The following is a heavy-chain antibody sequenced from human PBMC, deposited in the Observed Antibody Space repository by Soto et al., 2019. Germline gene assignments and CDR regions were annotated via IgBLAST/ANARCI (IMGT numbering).Heavy chain of an antibody. J-gene: IGHJ2*01. CDR2: ISYDGSNK. D-gene: IGHD3-22*01. V-gene: IGHV3-30*18. CDR3: AKDDSSGYYYWYFDL. Sequence: PGGSLRLSCAASGFTFSSYGMHWVRQAPGKGLEWVAVISYDGSNKYYADSVKGRFTISRDNSKNTLYLQMNSLRAEDTAVYYCAKDDSSGYYYWYFDLWGRGTLVTVSS. CDR1: GFTFSSYG.